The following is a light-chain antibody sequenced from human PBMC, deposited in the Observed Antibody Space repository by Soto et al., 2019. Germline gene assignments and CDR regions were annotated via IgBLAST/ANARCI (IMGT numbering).Light chain of an antibody. CDR1: QGISTY. Sequence: DIQLTQSPSFLSASVGDRVTITCRASQGISTYVAWFQQKPGKAPNLLIYVAFTLHSGVPSRFSGTGSGTEFTLTISSLQPEDFATYYCQQLNSYPITFGQGTKLEIK. V-gene: IGKV1-9*01. CDR3: QQLNSYPIT. J-gene: IGKJ2*01. CDR2: VAF.